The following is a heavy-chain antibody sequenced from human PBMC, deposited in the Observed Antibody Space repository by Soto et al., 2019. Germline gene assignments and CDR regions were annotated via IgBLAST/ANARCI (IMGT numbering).Heavy chain of an antibody. CDR2: IIPIFGTA. J-gene: IGHJ6*02. Sequence: SVNVSCKASGGTFSRYAISWVRQAPGQGLEWMGGIIPIFGTANYAQKFQGRVTITADESTSTAYMELSSLRSEDTAVYYCARAKSHYYGTGPYYYYYGMDVWGQGTTVTVSS. CDR1: GGTFSRYA. V-gene: IGHV1-69*13. CDR3: ARAKSHYYGTGPYYYYYGMDV. D-gene: IGHD1-26*01.